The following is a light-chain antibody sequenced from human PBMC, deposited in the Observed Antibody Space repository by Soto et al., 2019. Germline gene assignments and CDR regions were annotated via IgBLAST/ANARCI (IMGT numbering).Light chain of an antibody. J-gene: IGKJ2*01. CDR3: QQYKSYLYT. Sequence: DIQMTQSPSTLSASVGDRVTITCRASQRISSWLAWYQQKPGKAPKLLIYDASSLESGVPSRFSGSGSGTEFTLTISSLQPDDFATYYCQQYKSYLYTFAQGTMLEIK. CDR2: DAS. CDR1: QRISSW. V-gene: IGKV1-5*01.